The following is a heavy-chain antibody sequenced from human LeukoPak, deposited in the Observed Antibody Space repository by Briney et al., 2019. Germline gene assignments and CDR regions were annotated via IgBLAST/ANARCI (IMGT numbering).Heavy chain of an antibody. CDR3: ARDAYMDSEYFQH. Sequence: ASVKVSCKASGYTFTSYGISWVRQAPGQGLEWMGWISANNGNTNYAQKLQGRVTMTTDTSTSTAYMDLRSLRPDDTAVYYCARDAYMDSEYFQHWGQGTLVTVSS. V-gene: IGHV1-18*01. CDR1: GYTFTSYG. J-gene: IGHJ1*01. CDR2: ISANNGNT. D-gene: IGHD2-21*01.